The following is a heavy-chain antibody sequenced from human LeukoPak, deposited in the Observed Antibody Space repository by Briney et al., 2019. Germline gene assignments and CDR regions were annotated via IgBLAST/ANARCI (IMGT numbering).Heavy chain of an antibody. V-gene: IGHV3-21*01. CDR3: AREELSY. CDR2: ISRSSDYI. D-gene: IGHD1-26*01. CDR1: GFTFSSYN. Sequence: PGGSLRLSCAAAGFTFSSYNMNWVRQAPGKGLEWVSSISRSSDYIYYADSVKGRFTISRDNAKNSLYLQMNSLRAEDTAVYYCAREELSYWGQGTLVTVSS. J-gene: IGHJ4*02.